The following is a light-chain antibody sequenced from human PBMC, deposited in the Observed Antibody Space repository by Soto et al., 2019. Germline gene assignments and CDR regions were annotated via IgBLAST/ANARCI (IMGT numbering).Light chain of an antibody. CDR2: GAS. V-gene: IGKV3-15*01. CDR3: QQYKNWPTMT. CDR1: QSVSSN. Sequence: EIVMTQSPATLSVSQGERATLSCRASQSVSSNLAWYQQKPGQAPRLLIYGASTRATGIPARFSGSVSGTEFTLTISSLQSEDFAVYYCQQYKNWPTMTFGQGTRLEIK. J-gene: IGKJ5*01.